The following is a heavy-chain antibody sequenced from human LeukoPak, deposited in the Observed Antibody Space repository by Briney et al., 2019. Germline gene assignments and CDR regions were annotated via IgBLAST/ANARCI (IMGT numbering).Heavy chain of an antibody. CDR2: INPSSGGT. D-gene: IGHD4-17*01. CDR1: GYTFTGYY. CDR3: ARDWYYGDGYFDY. Sequence: ASMKVSCKASGYTFTGYYMHWVRQAPGQGLEWMGWINPSSGGTNYAQKIQGRLTLTRDTAISTAYMELSRLRSDDTAVYYCARDWYYGDGYFDYWGQGTLVTVSS. J-gene: IGHJ4*02. V-gene: IGHV1-2*02.